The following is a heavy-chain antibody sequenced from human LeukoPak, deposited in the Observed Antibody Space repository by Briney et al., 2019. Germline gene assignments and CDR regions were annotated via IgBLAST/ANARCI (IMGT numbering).Heavy chain of an antibody. V-gene: IGHV3-23*01. D-gene: IGHD1-26*01. Sequence: GGSLRLSCLTSGFTLSTNAMGWVRQPPGKGLEWISGISGSGASTYYADSVKGRFTISRDDSRNTLYLQMNSLRGDDTAVYYCAKDVGKWESLHFFDYWGQGTLVTVSS. CDR1: GFTLSTNA. J-gene: IGHJ4*02. CDR2: ISGSGAST. CDR3: AKDVGKWESLHFFDY.